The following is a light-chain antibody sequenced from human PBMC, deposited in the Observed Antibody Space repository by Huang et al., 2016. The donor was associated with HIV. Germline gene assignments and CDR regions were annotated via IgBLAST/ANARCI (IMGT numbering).Light chain of an antibody. CDR3: LQDHNYPRT. J-gene: IGKJ1*01. CDR2: GAS. V-gene: IGKV1-6*01. CDR1: QGITDD. Sequence: AIQMTQSPSSLSASVGDRVTITCRASQGITDDLAWYQQKPGKAPKLLISGASTLRSGVPSRFSGSGSGTDFPLTFSSLQPEDYATYYCLQDHNYPRTFGQGTKVEI.